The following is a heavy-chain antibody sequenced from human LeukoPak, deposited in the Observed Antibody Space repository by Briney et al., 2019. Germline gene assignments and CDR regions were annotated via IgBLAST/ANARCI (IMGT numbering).Heavy chain of an antibody. CDR2: IYHSGST. CDR3: ARAEVVGAHLRSGYFQH. D-gene: IGHD1-26*01. J-gene: IGHJ1*01. CDR1: GGSFSGYY. V-gene: IGHV4-34*01. Sequence: PSETLSLTCAVYGGSFSGYYWSWIRQPPGKGLEWTGEIYHSGSTNYNPSLKSRVTISVDKSKNQFSLNVSSVTAADTAVYYCARAEVVGAHLRSGYFQHWGQGTLVIVSS.